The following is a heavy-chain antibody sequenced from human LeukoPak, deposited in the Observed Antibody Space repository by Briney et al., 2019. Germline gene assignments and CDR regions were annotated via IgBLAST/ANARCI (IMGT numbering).Heavy chain of an antibody. J-gene: IGHJ5*02. CDR1: GGSISSYY. D-gene: IGHD3-10*01. Sequence: SETLSLTCTVSGGSISSYYWSWIRQPPGKGLEWIGYIYTSGSTNYNPSLKSRVTMSVDTSKNQFSLKLSSVTAADTAVYYCARESNYYGSGSSNWFDPWGQGTLVTVSS. CDR2: IYTSGST. V-gene: IGHV4-4*08. CDR3: ARESNYYGSGSSNWFDP.